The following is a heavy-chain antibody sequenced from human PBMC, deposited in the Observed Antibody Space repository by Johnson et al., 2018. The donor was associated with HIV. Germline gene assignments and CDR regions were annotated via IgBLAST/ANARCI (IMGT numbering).Heavy chain of an antibody. CDR2: IKQDGSEK. Sequence: EVQLVESGGGLVQPGGSLRLSCAASGFTLSTYWMSWVRQAPGKGLEWVANIKQDGSEKYCVDSVKGRFTISRDNAKNSLYLQMNSLRAEDTAVYYCARGGLLWCGHPADWGQGTMVTVSS. CDR1: GFTLSTYW. V-gene: IGHV3-7*01. J-gene: IGHJ3*01. D-gene: IGHD3-10*01. CDR3: ARGGLLWCGHPAD.